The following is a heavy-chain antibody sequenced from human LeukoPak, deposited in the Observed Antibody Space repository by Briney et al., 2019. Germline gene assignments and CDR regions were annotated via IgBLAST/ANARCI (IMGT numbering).Heavy chain of an antibody. CDR1: GGSFSSYV. CDR2: MNPNSGNT. J-gene: IGHJ5*02. D-gene: IGHD4-17*01. Sequence: ASVKVSCKASGGSFSSYVITWVRQAPGQGLEWMGWMNPNSGNTGYAQKFQGRVTMTRNTSISTAYMELSSLRSEDTAVYYCTRLRDDYGDYGTFDPWGQGTLVTVSS. V-gene: IGHV1-8*01. CDR3: TRLRDDYGDYGTFDP.